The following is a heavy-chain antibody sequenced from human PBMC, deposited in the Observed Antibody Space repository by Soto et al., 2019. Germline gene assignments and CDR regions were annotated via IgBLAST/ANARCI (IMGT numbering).Heavy chain of an antibody. Sequence: EVQLVESGGGLVQPVGSLRLSCAASGFTFSSYWMHWVRQAPGKGLVWVSRMNSDGSTTSYADSVKGRFTISRDNAKNTVYLQMNSLTAEDTAVYYCARVGRGFWYFDLWGRGTLLTVSS. CDR2: MNSDGSTT. CDR1: GFTFSSYW. V-gene: IGHV3-74*01. CDR3: ARVGRGFWYFDL. J-gene: IGHJ2*01.